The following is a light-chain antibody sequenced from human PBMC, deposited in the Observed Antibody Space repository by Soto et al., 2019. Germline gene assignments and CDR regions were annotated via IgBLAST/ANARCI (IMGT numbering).Light chain of an antibody. CDR2: SNN. J-gene: IGLJ1*01. CDR1: SSNIGSNT. CDR3: AAWDDSLNGFV. Sequence: QSVMTQAPSASGTPGQRVTISCSGSSSNIGSNTVNWYQRLPTTAPKLLIYSNNQRPSGVPDRFSASKSGTSASLAISGLQSEDEADYYCAAWDDSLNGFVFGTGTKVTVL. V-gene: IGLV1-44*01.